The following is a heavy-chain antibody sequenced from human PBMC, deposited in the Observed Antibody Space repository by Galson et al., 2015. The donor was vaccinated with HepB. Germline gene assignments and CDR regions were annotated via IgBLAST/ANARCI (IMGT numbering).Heavy chain of an antibody. D-gene: IGHD3-10*01. J-gene: IGHJ4*02. CDR1: GFTFSSYE. CDR3: ARDSDGIWFGEGYFDY. CDR2: ISSSGSTI. V-gene: IGHV3-48*03. Sequence: SLRLSCAASGFTFSSYEMNWVRQAPGKGLERVSYISSSGSTIYYADSVKGRFTISRDNAKNSLYLQMNSLRAEDTAVYYCARDSDGIWFGEGYFDYWGQGTLVTVSS.